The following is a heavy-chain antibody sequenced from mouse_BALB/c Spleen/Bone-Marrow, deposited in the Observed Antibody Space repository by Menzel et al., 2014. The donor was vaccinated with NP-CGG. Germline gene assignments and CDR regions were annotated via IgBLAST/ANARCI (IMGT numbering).Heavy chain of an antibody. J-gene: IGHJ3*01. CDR1: GYTFTEST. V-gene: IGHV1-18*01. CDR2: INPNNGAT. D-gene: IGHD1-1*01. CDR3: ARRDYGPAWFTY. Sequence: DVKLQESGPELVKPGASVKISCKTSGYTFTESTINWVKQSHGKSLEWIGGINPNNGATGYNQKFKGKATLTVDKSSSTAYLELRSLTSDDSAVYYCARRDYGPAWFTYWGQGTLVTVSA.